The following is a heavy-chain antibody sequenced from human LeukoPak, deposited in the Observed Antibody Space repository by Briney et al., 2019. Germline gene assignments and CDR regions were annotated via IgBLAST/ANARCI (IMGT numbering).Heavy chain of an antibody. CDR2: IIPILGIA. J-gene: IGHJ6*02. CDR3: ASSGIYYNYYGMDV. V-gene: IGHV1-69*04. Sequence: ASVKVSCKASGGTFSSYAISWVRQAPGQGLEWVGRIIPILGIANYAQKFQGRVTITADKSTSTAYMELSSLRSEDTAVYYCASSGIYYNYYGMDVWGQGTTVTVSS. CDR1: GGTFSSYA.